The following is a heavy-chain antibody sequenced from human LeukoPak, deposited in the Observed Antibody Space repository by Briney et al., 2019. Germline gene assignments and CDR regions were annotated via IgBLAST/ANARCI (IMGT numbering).Heavy chain of an antibody. Sequence: GGSLRLSCAASGFTFSGFWMSWVRQTPGKGLEWVANIKQDGSEKYYVDSVKGRFTISRDNAKNSLSLQMNSLRVEDTAVYYCARAGSFWHYVYWGQGTLVTVSS. CDR1: GFTFSGFW. V-gene: IGHV3-7*01. J-gene: IGHJ4*02. CDR2: IKQDGSEK. CDR3: ARAGSFWHYVY. D-gene: IGHD1-7*01.